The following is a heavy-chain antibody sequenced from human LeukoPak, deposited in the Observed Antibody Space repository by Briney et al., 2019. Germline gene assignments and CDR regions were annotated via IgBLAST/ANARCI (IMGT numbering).Heavy chain of an antibody. CDR3: ARGFRGASLDY. D-gene: IGHD1-26*01. J-gene: IGHJ4*02. CDR2: IYHSGST. Sequence: SETLSLTCSVSGGSMSSYYWSWIRQSPGKGLEWIGYIYHSGSTDYNSPLKSRVTISEDTSKKQFSLKVSSVTAADTAVYYCARGFRGASLDYWGQGTLVTVSS. V-gene: IGHV4-59*01. CDR1: GGSMSSYY.